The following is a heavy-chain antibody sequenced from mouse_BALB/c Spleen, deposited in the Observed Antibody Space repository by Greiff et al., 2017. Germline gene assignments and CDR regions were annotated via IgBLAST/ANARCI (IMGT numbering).Heavy chain of an antibody. V-gene: IGHV1-9*01. CDR2: ILPGSGST. J-gene: IGHJ2*01. CDR1: GYTFSSYW. Sequence: QVQLKQSGAELMKPGASVKISCKATGYTFSSYWIEWVKQRPGHGLEWIGEILPGSGSTNYTEKFKGKATFTADTSSNTAYMQLSSLTSEDSAVYYCARGGNYDWGQGTTLTVSS. D-gene: IGHD2-1*01. CDR3: ARGGNYD.